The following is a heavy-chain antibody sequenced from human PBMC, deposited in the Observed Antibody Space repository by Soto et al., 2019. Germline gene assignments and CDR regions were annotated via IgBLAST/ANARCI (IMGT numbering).Heavy chain of an antibody. D-gene: IGHD3-9*01. J-gene: IGHJ5*02. CDR3: AKGAQAGYYDSGSFYSSVS. CDR1: GGSFHGYY. CDR2: INHSGGA. V-gene: IGHV4-34*01. Sequence: PSETLSLTCAVYGGSFHGYYRGWIRQPPGKGLEWIGEINHSGGANYNPTFKSRVSISRDTSKNPMSLQLSSVSAADTAVYYCAKGAQAGYYDSGSFYSSVSWGQGTLVTVSS.